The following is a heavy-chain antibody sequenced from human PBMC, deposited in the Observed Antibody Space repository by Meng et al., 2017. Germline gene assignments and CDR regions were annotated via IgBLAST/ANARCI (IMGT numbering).Heavy chain of an antibody. CDR1: GFTFSSYA. J-gene: IGHJ6*02. CDR3: AKTRGYSGYGRGFCGMDV. Sequence: GESLKISCAASGFTFSSYAMSWVRQAPGKGLEWVSAISGSGGSTYYADSVKGRFTISRDNSKNTLYLQMNSLRAEDTAVYYCAKTRGYSGYGRGFCGMDVWGQGTTVTVSS. CDR2: ISGSGGST. V-gene: IGHV3-23*01. D-gene: IGHD5-12*01.